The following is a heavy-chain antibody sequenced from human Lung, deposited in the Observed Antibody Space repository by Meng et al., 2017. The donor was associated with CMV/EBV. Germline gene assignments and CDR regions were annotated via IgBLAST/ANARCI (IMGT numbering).Heavy chain of an antibody. CDR1: GYSITNLNW. V-gene: IGHV4-4*02. CDR2: IPHRGSS. CDR3: LRRSGGSV. J-gene: IGHJ1*01. Sequence: QVQWRESGPGLVKPSETLSRACAVFGYSITNLNWWAWVRQPPGKGLEWIGEIPHRGSSAYNPSLKSRVSMSIDKSKNQFSLKLTSVTAADTAVYHCLRRSGGSVWGQGTLVTVSS. D-gene: IGHD3-10*01.